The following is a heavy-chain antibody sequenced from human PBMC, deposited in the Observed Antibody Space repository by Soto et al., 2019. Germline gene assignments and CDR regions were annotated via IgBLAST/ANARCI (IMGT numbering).Heavy chain of an antibody. CDR2: IDTRGTKI. Sequence: GGALRLPWAASGYTFSEYYLSLFRQAPGKGLEWISYIDTRGTKIYYADSVKGRFTITRDNAKNSLYLQMNSLKTEDTAVYYCTSDPECSSNSCDWTASWDQGTLVTVSA. D-gene: IGHD2-2*01. J-gene: IGHJ5*01. V-gene: IGHV3-11*01. CDR1: GYTFSEYY. CDR3: TSDPECSSNSCDWTAS.